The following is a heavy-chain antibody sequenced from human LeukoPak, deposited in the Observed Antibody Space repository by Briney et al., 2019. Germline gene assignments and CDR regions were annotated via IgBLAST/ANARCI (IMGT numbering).Heavy chain of an antibody. CDR2: INPSGGRT. Sequence: ASVKVSCKASGYTFTSYGISWVRQAPGQGLEWMGIINPSGGRTSYAQKFQGRVTMTRDTSTSTVYMELSSLRSEDTAVYYCARDPYASGSYLLDYWGQGTLVTVSS. J-gene: IGHJ4*02. D-gene: IGHD3-10*01. CDR3: ARDPYASGSYLLDY. CDR1: GYTFTSYG. V-gene: IGHV1-46*01.